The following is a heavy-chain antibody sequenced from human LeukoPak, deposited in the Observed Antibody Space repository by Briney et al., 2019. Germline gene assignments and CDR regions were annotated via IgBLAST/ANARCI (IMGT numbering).Heavy chain of an antibody. D-gene: IGHD2-15*01. J-gene: IGHJ4*02. CDR2: ISGSGGST. CDR3: AKGGIMVVAATPVDY. Sequence: GGSLRLSCAASGFTFSSYAISWVRQAPGKGLEWVSAISGSGGSTYYADSVKGRFTISRDNSKNTLYLQMNSLRAEDTAVYYCAKGGIMVVAATPVDYWGQGTLVTVSS. V-gene: IGHV3-23*01. CDR1: GFTFSSYA.